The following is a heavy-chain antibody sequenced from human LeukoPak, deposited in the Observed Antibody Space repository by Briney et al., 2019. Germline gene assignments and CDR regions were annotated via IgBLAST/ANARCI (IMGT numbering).Heavy chain of an antibody. D-gene: IGHD2-15*01. Sequence: GASVKVSCKASGYTFTGYYMHWVRQRPGQGLEWMGWINPNSGGTNYAQKFQGRVTMTRDTSISTAYMELSRLRSDDTALYYCARDFCSGGSCYLFEFWGQGTLVAVSS. CDR3: ARDFCSGGSCYLFEF. V-gene: IGHV1-2*02. J-gene: IGHJ4*02. CDR1: GYTFTGYY. CDR2: INPNSGGT.